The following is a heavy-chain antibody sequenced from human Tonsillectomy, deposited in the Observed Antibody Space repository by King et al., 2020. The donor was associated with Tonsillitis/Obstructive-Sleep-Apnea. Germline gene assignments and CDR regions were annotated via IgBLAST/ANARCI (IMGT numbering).Heavy chain of an antibody. J-gene: IGHJ4*01. V-gene: IGHV2-5*02. D-gene: IGHD3-3*02. CDR2: IYWDDDK. CDR1: GFSLSTSGVT. Sequence: LKESGPTLVKPTQTLTLTCTFSGFSLSTSGVTVGWIRRPPGKALDWLALIYWDDDKRYSPSLKSRLIINKDTSKNQVILTMTNMDPVYTATYFCAHAVNHFCSGTPHYFDYSGHKTLVTVSS. CDR3: AHAVNHFCSGTPHYFDY.